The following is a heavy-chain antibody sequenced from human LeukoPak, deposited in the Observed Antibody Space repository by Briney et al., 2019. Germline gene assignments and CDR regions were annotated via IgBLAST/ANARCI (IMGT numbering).Heavy chain of an antibody. D-gene: IGHD2-15*01. J-gene: IGHJ6*01. Sequence: GGSLRLSCAAPGFTFNDYAIHWVRQAPRKGLEWVSFISGDAGSTYYADSVKGRFIISRDDSKNSLYLQMNSLRTEDTALYYCARERLECRGGSCYGNYYSYYGMGVWGQGTTVTVSS. CDR1: GFTFNDYA. V-gene: IGHV3-43*02. CDR3: ARERLECRGGSCYGNYYSYYGMGV. CDR2: ISGDAGST.